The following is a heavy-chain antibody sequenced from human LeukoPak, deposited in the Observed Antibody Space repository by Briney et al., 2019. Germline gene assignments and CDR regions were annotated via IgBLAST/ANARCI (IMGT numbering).Heavy chain of an antibody. CDR2: IYRGGTI. CDR3: GGGDGHNHGDY. J-gene: IGHJ4*02. V-gene: IGHV3-53*01. Sequence: GGSLRLSCAASGFTFSSYEMNWVRQAPGKGLEWVSVIYRGGTIYYADSVRGRFTISRDNSKNTLYLQMNSLRAEDTAVYYCGGGDGHNHGDYWGQGTLVTVSS. CDR1: GFTFSSYE. D-gene: IGHD5-24*01.